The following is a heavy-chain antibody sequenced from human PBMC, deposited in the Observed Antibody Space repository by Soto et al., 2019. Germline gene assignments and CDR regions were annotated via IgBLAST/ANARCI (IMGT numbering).Heavy chain of an antibody. CDR3: AKRDVPHSTSNAYFYDH. D-gene: IGHD2-21*02. V-gene: IGHV3-23*01. Sequence: GGSLRLSCGVSGFPFAPSTMSWVRQAPGKGLEWVSTISVSVGSTYSADSVQGRFTVSSDISDNTLFLRMTSLTADDTAVYFCAKRDVPHSTSNAYFYDHWGRGVLVTVS. CDR1: GFPFAPST. CDR2: ISVSVGST. J-gene: IGHJ4*02.